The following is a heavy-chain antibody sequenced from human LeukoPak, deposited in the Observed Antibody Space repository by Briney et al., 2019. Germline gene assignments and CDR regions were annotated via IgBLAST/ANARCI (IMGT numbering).Heavy chain of an antibody. D-gene: IGHD3-16*01. CDR1: GGSISSSSYY. V-gene: IGHV4-39*01. CDR2: IYYSGST. Sequence: PSETLSLTCTVSGGSISSSSYYWGWIRQPPGKGLEWIGSIYYSGSTYYNPSLKSRVTISVDTSKNQFSLKLNSVTAADTAVYYCARGGGTFGGHGVVAYWGQGPLVTVSS. J-gene: IGHJ4*02. CDR3: ARGGGTFGGHGVVAY.